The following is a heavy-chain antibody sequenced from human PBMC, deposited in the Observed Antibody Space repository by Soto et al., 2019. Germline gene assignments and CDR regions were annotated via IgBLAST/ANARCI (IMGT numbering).Heavy chain of an antibody. V-gene: IGHV3-53*01. CDR1: GFIVSSNY. CDR2: IYTGGTT. J-gene: IGHJ3*02. Sequence: RRLSCAASGFIVSSNYMSWVRQAPGKGLEWVSVIYTGGTTKYADSVKGRFTISRDNSKNMLYLQMNSLRAEDTAVYYCARVFDAFDIWGQGTMVTVSS. CDR3: ARVFDAFDI.